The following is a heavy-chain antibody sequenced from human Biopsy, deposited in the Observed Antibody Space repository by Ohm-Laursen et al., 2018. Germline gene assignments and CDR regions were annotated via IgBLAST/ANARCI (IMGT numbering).Heavy chain of an antibody. V-gene: IGHV1-18*01. CDR1: GYTFTNYG. D-gene: IGHD1-1*01. J-gene: IGHJ6*02. CDR3: ARAKLEPVYYYYGMDV. CDR2: VSPYNGDT. Sequence: ASVKVSCKASGYTFTNYGISWVRQAPGQGLEWMGWVSPYNGDTDYAQKLQGRVTMTADTSTSTAYMEVTSLRSDDTAVYYCARAKLEPVYYYYGMDVWGQGTTVTVSS.